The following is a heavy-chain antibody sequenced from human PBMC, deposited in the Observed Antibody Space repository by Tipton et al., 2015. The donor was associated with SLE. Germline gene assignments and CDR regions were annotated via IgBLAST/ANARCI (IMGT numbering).Heavy chain of an antibody. J-gene: IGHJ3*02. CDR3: ARDSVGITRGDAFDI. Sequence: TLSLTCTVSGGSISSSSYYWSWLRQPPGKGLEWIGQIYPSGSTDYNPSLRGRVTISLDTSKNQFSLTLTSVTVADTALYFCARDSVGITRGDAFDIWGQGTMVTVSS. V-gene: IGHV4-61*09. CDR1: GGSISSSSYY. D-gene: IGHD3-10*01. CDR2: IYPSGST.